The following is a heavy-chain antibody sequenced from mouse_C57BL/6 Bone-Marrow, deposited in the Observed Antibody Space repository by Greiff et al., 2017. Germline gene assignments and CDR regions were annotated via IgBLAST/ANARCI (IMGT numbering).Heavy chain of an antibody. CDR1: GYTFTSSG. J-gene: IGHJ1*03. CDR3: ASGIYYGNSYWYFDV. CDR2: IYPRSGNT. Sequence: VQLQQSGAELARPGASVKLSCKASGYTFTSSGISWVKQRTGQGLEWIGEIYPRSGNTYYNEKFKGKATLTADKSSSTAYMELRSLTSEDSAVYFCASGIYYGNSYWYFDVWGTGTTVTVSS. D-gene: IGHD2-1*01. V-gene: IGHV1-81*01.